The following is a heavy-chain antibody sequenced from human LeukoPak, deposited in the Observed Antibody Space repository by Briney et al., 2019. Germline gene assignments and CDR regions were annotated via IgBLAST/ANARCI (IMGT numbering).Heavy chain of an antibody. J-gene: IGHJ6*03. V-gene: IGHV3-53*01. CDR3: ASGSGSYRTPYYYMDV. D-gene: IGHD3-10*01. Sequence: GGSLRLSCAASGFTVSSNYMSWVRQAPGKGLEWVSVIYSGGSTYYADSVKGRFTISRDNSKSTLYLQMNSLRAEDTAVYYCASGSGSYRTPYYYMDVWGKGTTVTVSS. CDR2: IYSGGST. CDR1: GFTVSSNY.